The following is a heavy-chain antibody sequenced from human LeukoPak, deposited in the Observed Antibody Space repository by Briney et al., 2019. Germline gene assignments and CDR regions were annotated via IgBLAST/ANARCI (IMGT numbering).Heavy chain of an antibody. Sequence: RGSLRLSCAASGFTVSSNYMSWVRQAPGKGLEWVSVIYSGGSTYYADSVKGRFTISRDNSKNTLYLQMNSLRAEDTAVYYCARDTPGIAAAGMPLSFDYWGQGTLVTVSS. CDR2: IYSGGST. CDR3: ARDTPGIAAAGMPLSFDY. V-gene: IGHV3-53*01. J-gene: IGHJ4*02. CDR1: GFTVSSNY. D-gene: IGHD6-13*01.